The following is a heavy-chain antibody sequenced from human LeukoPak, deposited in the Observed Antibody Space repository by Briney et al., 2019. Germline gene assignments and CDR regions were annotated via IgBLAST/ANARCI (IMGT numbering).Heavy chain of an antibody. D-gene: IGHD3-22*01. CDR1: GFTFSIYA. J-gene: IGHJ4*02. Sequence: GGSLRLSCAASGFTFSIYAMSWVRQAPGKGLEWVSAISGSGGTAYYADSVKGRFTISRDNSKNTLYLQMNSLRAGDTAVYYCAKKGYYDGSGYYMYYFDHWGQGTLVTVSS. CDR2: ISGSGGTA. CDR3: AKKGYYDGSGYYMYYFDH. V-gene: IGHV3-23*01.